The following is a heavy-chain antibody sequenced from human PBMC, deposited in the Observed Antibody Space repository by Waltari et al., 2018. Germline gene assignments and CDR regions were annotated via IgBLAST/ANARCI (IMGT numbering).Heavy chain of an antibody. CDR3: ARDLWLARRNFDY. D-gene: IGHD6-19*01. CDR2: ISYDGSNK. Sequence: QVQLVESGGGVVQPGRSLRLSCAASGFTFSSYAMHWVRQAPGRGLEWVAVISYDGSNKKYAEPGEGRFTLSRDNSKNTLYLQMNSLRAEDTAVYYCARDLWLARRNFDYWGQGTLVTVSS. CDR1: GFTFSSYA. V-gene: IGHV3-30*04. J-gene: IGHJ4*02.